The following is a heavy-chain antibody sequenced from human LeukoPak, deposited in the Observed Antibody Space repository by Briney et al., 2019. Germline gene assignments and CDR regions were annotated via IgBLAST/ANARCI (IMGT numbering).Heavy chain of an antibody. CDR2: ISGFGEST. CDR1: GFTFRNSA. D-gene: IGHD6-19*01. CDR3: AKDRSSPGYSSGWYYFDY. V-gene: IGHV3-23*01. J-gene: IGHJ4*02. Sequence: PGGSLRLSCAASGFTFRNSAMTWVRQAPGKGLEWVSTISGFGESTFYADSVKGRFTISRDNSKVTLYLQMNSLRAEDTAVYYCAKDRSSPGYSSGWYYFDYWGQGTLVTVSS.